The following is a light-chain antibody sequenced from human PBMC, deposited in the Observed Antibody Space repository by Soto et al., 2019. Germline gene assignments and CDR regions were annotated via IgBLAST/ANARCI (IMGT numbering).Light chain of an antibody. CDR1: QGISTY. CDR3: QQYYSYPVA. J-gene: IGKJ1*01. V-gene: IGKV1-9*01. CDR2: AAS. Sequence: DIQLTQSPSLLSASVGDRVTITCRASQGISTYLAWYQQTSGKAPKLLISAASTLQRGVPSRFSGSGSGTDFTLTISCLQSEDFATYYCQQYYSYPVAFGQGTKVDIK.